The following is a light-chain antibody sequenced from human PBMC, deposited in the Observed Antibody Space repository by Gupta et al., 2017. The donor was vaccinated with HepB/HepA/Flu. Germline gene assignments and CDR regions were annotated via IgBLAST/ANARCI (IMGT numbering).Light chain of an antibody. Sequence: DIQMTQSPSSLSASVGDRVTITCRASQRIIRYLNWYQQKPGKAPKLLIYAASRLQSGVPSRFSGSGCGTDFTLTISGQQPEDFASYYCQQRNSTPWTFGQGTKVEIK. CDR1: QRIIRY. J-gene: IGKJ1*01. V-gene: IGKV1-39*01. CDR3: QQRNSTPWT. CDR2: AAS.